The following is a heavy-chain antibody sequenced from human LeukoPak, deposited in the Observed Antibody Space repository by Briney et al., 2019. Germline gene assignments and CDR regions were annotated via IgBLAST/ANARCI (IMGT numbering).Heavy chain of an antibody. CDR3: ARGRSDGVGYYYYMDV. CDR1: GYTFTSYD. CDR2: MNPNSGNT. Sequence: ASVKVSCKASGYTFTSYDINWVRQATGQGLEWMGWMNPNSGNTGYAQKFQGRVTMTRNTSISTAYMELSSLRSEDTAVYYCARGRSDGVGYYYYMDVWGKGTTATVSS. J-gene: IGHJ6*03. D-gene: IGHD1-26*01. V-gene: IGHV1-8*01.